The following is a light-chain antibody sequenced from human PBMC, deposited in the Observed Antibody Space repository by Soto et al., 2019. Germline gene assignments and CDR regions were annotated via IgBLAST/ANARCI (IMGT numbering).Light chain of an antibody. CDR3: QQYNNWPWT. CDR2: GAS. CDR1: QSISST. V-gene: IGKV3D-15*01. J-gene: IGKJ1*01. Sequence: EIVLTQSPGTLSLSPGERATLSCRASQSISSTSLAWYQQKPGQSPRLLIYGASTRATGIPARFSGSGSGTEFTLTISSLQSEDFAVYYCQQYNNWPWTFGQGTKVDSK.